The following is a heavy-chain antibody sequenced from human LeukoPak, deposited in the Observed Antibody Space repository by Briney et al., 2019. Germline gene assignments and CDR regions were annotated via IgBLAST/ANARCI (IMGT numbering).Heavy chain of an antibody. V-gene: IGHV3-15*01. Sequence: GALRLSWVTSGIPFNKPLVSWVRQAPGKGLEWGGRVKSQTSGGTTDYAAPVKGRFTISRDDSKNTLYLQMNSLKTEDTAVYYCTTDRRFGEFYFDYWGQGTLVTVSS. CDR3: TTDRRFGEFYFDY. CDR2: VKSQTSGGTT. CDR1: GIPFNKPL. D-gene: IGHD3-10*01. J-gene: IGHJ4*02.